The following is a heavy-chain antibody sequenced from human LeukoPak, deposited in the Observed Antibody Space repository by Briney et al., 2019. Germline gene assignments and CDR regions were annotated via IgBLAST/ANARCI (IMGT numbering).Heavy chain of an antibody. D-gene: IGHD3-10*01. J-gene: IGHJ4*02. Sequence: GGSLRLSCAASGFTFSSYAMHWVRQAPGKGLEWVAVISYDGSNKYYADSVKGRFTISRDNSKNTLYLQMNSLRAEDTAVYYCAREIQSTYYYGSGSYRELDYWGQGTLVTVSS. CDR3: AREIQSTYYYGSGSYRELDY. CDR2: ISYDGSNK. V-gene: IGHV3-30*04. CDR1: GFTFSSYA.